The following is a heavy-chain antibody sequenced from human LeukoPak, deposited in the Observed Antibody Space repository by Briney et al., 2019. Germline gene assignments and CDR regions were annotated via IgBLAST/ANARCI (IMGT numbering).Heavy chain of an antibody. CDR2: IWYDGSNE. CDR3: ARVGYYASGPFSYFDY. CDR1: GFTFSSYG. V-gene: IGHV3-30*19. J-gene: IGHJ4*02. D-gene: IGHD3-10*01. Sequence: GGSLRLSCAVSGFTFSSYGMHWVRQAPGKGLEWVAVIWYDGSNEYYADSVKGRFTIPRDNSKNTLYLQMNSLSVEDTAVYYCARVGYYASGPFSYFDYWGQGTLVTVSS.